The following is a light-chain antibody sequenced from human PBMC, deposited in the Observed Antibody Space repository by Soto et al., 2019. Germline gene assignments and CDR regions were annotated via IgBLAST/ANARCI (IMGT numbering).Light chain of an antibody. Sequence: DIQMTHSPSTLSASVGDRVTITCRASQSINSWLAWYQQKPGKAPKLLIYDASSLESGVPARFSGSGSGTEFTLTISSLQPDDFATYYCQQYNSLWTFGQGTKVEI. CDR1: QSINSW. V-gene: IGKV1-5*01. J-gene: IGKJ1*01. CDR2: DAS. CDR3: QQYNSLWT.